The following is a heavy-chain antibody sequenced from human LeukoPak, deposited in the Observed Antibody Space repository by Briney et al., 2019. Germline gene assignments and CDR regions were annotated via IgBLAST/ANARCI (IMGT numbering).Heavy chain of an antibody. CDR2: MNPYSGNT. J-gene: IGHJ4*02. V-gene: IGHV1-8*01. Sequence: ASVKVSCKASGYTFTSYDINWVRQATGQGLEWMGWMNPYSGNTGYEQKFLGRVTMTRDNSINTAYMELTNLTCDDTAVYYCARGDPSCSSASCYNYWGQGTLLTVSS. CDR3: ARGDPSCSSASCYNY. CDR1: GYTFTSYD. D-gene: IGHD2-2*02.